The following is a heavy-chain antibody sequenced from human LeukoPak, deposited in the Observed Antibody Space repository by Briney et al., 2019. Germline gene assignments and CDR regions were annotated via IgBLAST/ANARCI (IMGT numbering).Heavy chain of an antibody. Sequence: PSQTLSLTCTVSGGSINSGGFYWTWIRQRPGERLEWIGHVYYSGSTFYNPSLKSRVTISVDRSRSQFSLKLRSVTAADTAVYYCARDMSVAHWFFDLWGRGTLVTVSS. V-gene: IGHV4-31*03. CDR3: ARDMSVAHWFFDL. CDR1: GGSINSGGFY. CDR2: VYYSGST. J-gene: IGHJ2*01. D-gene: IGHD3-10*02.